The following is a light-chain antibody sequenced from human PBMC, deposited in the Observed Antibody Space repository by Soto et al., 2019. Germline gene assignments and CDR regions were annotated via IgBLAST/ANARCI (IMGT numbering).Light chain of an antibody. CDR1: QGIRNG. V-gene: IGKV1-17*01. J-gene: IGKJ1*01. Sequence: DIQVTQSPSSLSASVGDRVTTTCRASQGIRNGLSWYQQKPGQAPTLLIYAASSLQSGVPSRFSGSASGTDFTLTISSLQPYDFATYYCQQYNSYSPRTFGQGTKVDIK. CDR3: QQYNSYSPRT. CDR2: AAS.